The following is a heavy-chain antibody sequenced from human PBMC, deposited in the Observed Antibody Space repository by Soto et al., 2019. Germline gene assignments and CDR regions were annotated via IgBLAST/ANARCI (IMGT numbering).Heavy chain of an antibody. CDR3: TRDVPYSSRWRGGVGAFDF. D-gene: IGHD6-13*01. V-gene: IGHV4-31*03. Sequence: PSKTLSLTCTVSGGSISSGGYYWSWIRQHPGKGLEWIGYIYYSGSTYYNPSLKSRVTISVDTSKNQFSLKLSSVTAADTAVYYCTRDVPYSSRWRGGVGAFDFWGRGTMVTVSS. CDR1: GGSISSGGYY. J-gene: IGHJ3*01. CDR2: IYYSGST.